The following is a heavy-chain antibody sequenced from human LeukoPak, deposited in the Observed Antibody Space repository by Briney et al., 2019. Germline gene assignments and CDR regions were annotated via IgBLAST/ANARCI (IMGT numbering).Heavy chain of an antibody. CDR3: ARVVLWWGSGGYGMDV. J-gene: IGHJ6*02. V-gene: IGHV4-4*02. D-gene: IGHD2-21*01. CDR2: IYHSGST. CDR1: GGSISSSNW. Sequence: PSGTLSLTCAVSGGSISSSNWWSGVRQPPGKGLEWIGEIYHSGSTNYNPSLKSRVTISVDKSKNQFSLKLSSVTAADTAVYYCARVVLWWGSGGYGMDVWGQGTTVTVSS.